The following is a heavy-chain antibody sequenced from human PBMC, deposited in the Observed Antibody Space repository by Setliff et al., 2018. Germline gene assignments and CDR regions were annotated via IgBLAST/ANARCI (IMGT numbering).Heavy chain of an antibody. CDR1: GGSISSGSYY. D-gene: IGHD3-16*01. CDR3: ARLRGAFDY. CDR2: IYTSGST. Sequence: SETLSLTCTVSGGSISSGSYYWSWIRQPAGKGLEWIGRIYTSGSTNYNPSLKSRVTISVETSKNQFSLRLNSATAADTAVYYCARLRGAFDYWGQGTLVTVSS. V-gene: IGHV4-61*02. J-gene: IGHJ4*02.